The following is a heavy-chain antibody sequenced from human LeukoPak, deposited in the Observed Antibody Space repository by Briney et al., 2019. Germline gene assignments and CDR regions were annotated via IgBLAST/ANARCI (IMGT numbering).Heavy chain of an antibody. V-gene: IGHV4-38-2*02. Sequence: PSETLSLTCTVSGYSISSGYYWGWIRQPPGKGLEWIGSIYHSGSTYYNPSLKSRVTISVDTSKNQFYLKLSSVTAADTAVYYCARDPFPNYYDSSGYYFGAFDIWGQGTMVTVSS. CDR2: IYHSGST. D-gene: IGHD3-22*01. J-gene: IGHJ3*02. CDR1: GYSISSGYY. CDR3: ARDPFPNYYDSSGYYFGAFDI.